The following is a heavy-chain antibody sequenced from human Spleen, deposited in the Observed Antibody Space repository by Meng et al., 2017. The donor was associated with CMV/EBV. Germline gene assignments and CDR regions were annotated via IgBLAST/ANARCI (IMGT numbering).Heavy chain of an antibody. Sequence: CAVYGGSFSGYYWSWLRQPPGKGLEWIGEINHSGSTNYNPSLKSRVTISVDTSKNQFSLKLSSVTAADTAVYYCAGDSSGWYGFDYWGQGTLVTVSS. V-gene: IGHV4-34*01. J-gene: IGHJ4*02. D-gene: IGHD6-19*01. CDR1: GGSFSGYY. CDR3: AGDSSGWYGFDY. CDR2: INHSGST.